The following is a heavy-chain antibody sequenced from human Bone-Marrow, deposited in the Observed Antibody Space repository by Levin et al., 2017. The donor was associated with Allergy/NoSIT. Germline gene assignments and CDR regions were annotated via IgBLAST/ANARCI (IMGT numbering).Heavy chain of an antibody. CDR3: AKGYHCSSTSCYSRFDY. J-gene: IGHJ4*02. V-gene: IGHV3-23*01. CDR2: ISGSGGST. CDR1: GFTFSSYA. D-gene: IGHD2-2*01. Sequence: GESLKISCAASGFTFSSYAMSWVRQAPGKGLEWVSAISGSGGSTYYADSVKGRFTISRDNSKNTLYLQMNSLRAEDTAVYYCAKGYHCSSTSCYSRFDYWGQGTLVTVSS.